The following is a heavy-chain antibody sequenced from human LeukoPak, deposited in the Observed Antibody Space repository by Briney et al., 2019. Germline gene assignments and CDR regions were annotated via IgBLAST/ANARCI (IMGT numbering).Heavy chain of an antibody. V-gene: IGHV1-69*06. CDR3: ARETGDPDYFDY. D-gene: IGHD7-27*01. Sequence: GSAVTVSCKSSGGTFSSYAIRWVRPPPAQGLEWMGRIIPIFGTANYAQKFQGRVTITADKSTSTAYMELSSVRSEDTAVYYCARETGDPDYFDYWGQGTLVTVSS. CDR2: IIPIFGTA. J-gene: IGHJ4*02. CDR1: GGTFSSYA.